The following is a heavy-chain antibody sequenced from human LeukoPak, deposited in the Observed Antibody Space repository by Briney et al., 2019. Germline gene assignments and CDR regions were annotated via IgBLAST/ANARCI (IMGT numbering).Heavy chain of an antibody. CDR2: ISYDGSNK. V-gene: IGHV3-30*03. D-gene: IGHD1-26*01. J-gene: IGHJ4*02. CDR3: ARASSGSSHFDY. Sequence: GGSLRLSCAASGFTFSSYGMHWVRQAPGKGLEWVAVISYDGSNKYYADSVKGRFTISRDNSKNTLYLQMNSLRAEDTAVYYCARASSGSSHFDYWGQGTLVTVSS. CDR1: GFTFSSYG.